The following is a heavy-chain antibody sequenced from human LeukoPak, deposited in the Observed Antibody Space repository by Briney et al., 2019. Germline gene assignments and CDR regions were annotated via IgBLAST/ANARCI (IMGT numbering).Heavy chain of an antibody. V-gene: IGHV4-59*01. CDR2: IYYSGST. J-gene: IGHJ4*02. Sequence: SETLSLTCTVSGGSISSYYWSWIRQPPGKGLEWIGYIYYSGSTNYNPSLKSRVTISVDTSKNQFSLKLSSVTAADTAAYYCARAGEYSYGYDYWGQGALVTVSS. D-gene: IGHD5-18*01. CDR1: GGSISSYY. CDR3: ARAGEYSYGYDY.